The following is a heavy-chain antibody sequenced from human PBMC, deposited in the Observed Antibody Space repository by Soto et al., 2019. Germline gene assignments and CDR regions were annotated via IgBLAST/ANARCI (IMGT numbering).Heavy chain of an antibody. D-gene: IGHD3-10*01. CDR2: IYHSGST. V-gene: IGHV4-30-4*01. CDR3: ARTIWGGYYGMDV. Sequence: PSETLSLTCTVSGGSISSGDYYWSWIRQPPGKGLEWIGYIYHSGSTYYNPSLKSRVTISVDTSKNQFSLKLSSVTAADTAVYYCARTIWGGYYGMDVWGQGTTVTVS. CDR1: GGSISSGDYY. J-gene: IGHJ6*02.